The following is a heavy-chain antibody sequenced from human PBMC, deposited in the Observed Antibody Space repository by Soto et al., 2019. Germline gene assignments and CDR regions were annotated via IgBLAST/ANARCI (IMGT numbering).Heavy chain of an antibody. Sequence: PSETLSLTCTVSGGSISSGDYYWSWIRQPPGKGLEWIGYIYYSGSTYYNPSLKSRVTISVDTSKNQFSLKLSSVTAADTAVYYCAGTTVTTSDWFDPWGQGTLVTVSS. D-gene: IGHD4-4*01. J-gene: IGHJ5*02. CDR3: AGTTVTTSDWFDP. CDR2: IYYSGST. CDR1: GGSISSGDYY. V-gene: IGHV4-30-4*01.